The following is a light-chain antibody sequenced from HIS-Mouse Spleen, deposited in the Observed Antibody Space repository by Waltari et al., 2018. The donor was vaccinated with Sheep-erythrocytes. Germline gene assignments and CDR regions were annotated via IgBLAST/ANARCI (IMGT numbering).Light chain of an antibody. J-gene: IGLJ1*01. V-gene: IGLV2-11*01. CDR3: CSYAGSYNHV. Sequence: QSALTPPRSVSGSPGPPVTIPCTGTSSDVGGYNYVSWYQQPPGKAPKLMIYDVSKRPSGVPDRFSGSKSGNTASLTISGLQAEDEADYYCCSYAGSYNHVFATGTKVTVL. CDR2: DVS. CDR1: SSDVGGYNY.